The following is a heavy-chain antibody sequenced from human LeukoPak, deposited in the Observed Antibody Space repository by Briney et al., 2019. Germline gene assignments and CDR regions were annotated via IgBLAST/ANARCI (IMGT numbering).Heavy chain of an antibody. D-gene: IGHD5-24*01. CDR1: GFTFSHYG. CDR2: IGYDGSNK. Sequence: GRSLRLSCEAPGFTFSHYGMHWVCQAPGKGLEWVAVIGYDGSNKNYADSVKGRFTISRDNSKNTLYLQMNSPRAEDTAVYYCARDKDGYNMEYYFDYWGQGTLVTVSS. J-gene: IGHJ4*02. CDR3: ARDKDGYNMEYYFDY. V-gene: IGHV3-33*01.